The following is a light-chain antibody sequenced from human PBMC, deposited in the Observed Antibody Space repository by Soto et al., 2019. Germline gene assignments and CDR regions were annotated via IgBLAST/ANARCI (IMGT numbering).Light chain of an antibody. CDR3: QQRVHWLT. CDR2: DVS. Sequence: TKSASNRAVSPGGRAPLSFRASQSVSAYLAWYQQKAGQAPRLLIYDVSNRAPGIPARFTGSGSGTDFTLTISSLEPEDSAVYYCQQRVHWLTFGGGTKVDIK. CDR1: QSVSAY. V-gene: IGKV3-11*01. J-gene: IGKJ4*01.